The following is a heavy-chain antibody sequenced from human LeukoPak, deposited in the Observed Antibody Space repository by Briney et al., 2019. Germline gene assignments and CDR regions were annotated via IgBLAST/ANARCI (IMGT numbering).Heavy chain of an antibody. CDR3: ARDMFSSGYDYDNNPMDV. J-gene: IGHJ6*03. CDR2: INWNGGST. CDR1: GFTFDDYG. V-gene: IGHV3-20*01. D-gene: IGHD5-12*01. Sequence: GGSLRLSCAASGFTFDDYGMSWVRHAPGKGLEWVSGINWNGGSTGYADSVKGRFTISRDNAKNSLYLQMNSLRAEDTALYHCARDMFSSGYDYDNNPMDVWGKGTTVTISS.